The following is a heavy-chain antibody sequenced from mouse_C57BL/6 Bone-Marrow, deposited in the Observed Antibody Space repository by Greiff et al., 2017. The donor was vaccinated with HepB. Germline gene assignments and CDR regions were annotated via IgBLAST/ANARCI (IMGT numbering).Heavy chain of an antibody. Sequence: QVQLQQSGPELVKPGASVKISCKASGYAFSSSWMNWVKQRPGKGLEWIGRIYPGDGDTNYNGKFKGKATLTADKSSSTAYMQLSSLTSEDSAVYFCARSHGYDGYFDVWGTGTTVTVSS. CDR3: ARSHGYDGYFDV. CDR1: GYAFSSSW. CDR2: IYPGDGDT. D-gene: IGHD2-2*01. J-gene: IGHJ1*03. V-gene: IGHV1-82*01.